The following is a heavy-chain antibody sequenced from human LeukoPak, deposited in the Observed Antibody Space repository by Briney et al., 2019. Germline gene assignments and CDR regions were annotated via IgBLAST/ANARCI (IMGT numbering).Heavy chain of an antibody. CDR2: ISGSGGST. CDR3: ARDSGIYDSSGYYGLSYYGMDV. CDR1: GFTFASYA. J-gene: IGHJ6*02. D-gene: IGHD3-22*01. V-gene: IGHV3-23*01. Sequence: GGSLRLSCAASGFTFASYAMTWVRQAPGKGLEWFSAISGSGGSTYYADSVKGRFTISRDNYKNTLYLQMNSLRAEDTAVYYGARDSGIYDSSGYYGLSYYGMDVGGQGTTVTVS.